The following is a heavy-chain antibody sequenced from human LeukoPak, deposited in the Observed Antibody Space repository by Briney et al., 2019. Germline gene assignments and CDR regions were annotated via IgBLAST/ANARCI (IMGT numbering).Heavy chain of an antibody. CDR3: ARHRGYTYGDY. V-gene: IGHV4-34*01. CDR1: GGSFSGYY. J-gene: IGHJ4*02. D-gene: IGHD5-18*01. CDR2: VTHTGTT. Sequence: SETLSLTCAVYGGSFSGYYWSWIRQPPGKGLEWIGEVTHTGTTNYNPSLKSRATISVGTSKNQFSLKLNSVTAADTAVYYCARHRGYTYGDYWGQGTLVTVSS.